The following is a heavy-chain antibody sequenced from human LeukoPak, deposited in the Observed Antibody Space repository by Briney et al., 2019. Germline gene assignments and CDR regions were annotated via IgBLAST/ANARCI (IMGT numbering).Heavy chain of an antibody. CDR2: IIHSGST. D-gene: IGHD3-10*01. Sequence: SETLSLTCAVHGGSFSGYSWSWVRQPPGEGLGWIGEIIHSGSTNYNTSSKRRAPISVATSKNQISLNLSSVTAADTAVYFCARGRGNRGYYGSGRKYQYDQHYYGMDVWGQGTKVTVSS. V-gene: IGHV4-34*01. CDR3: ARGRGNRGYYGSGRKYQYDQHYYGMDV. J-gene: IGHJ6*02. CDR1: GGSFSGYS.